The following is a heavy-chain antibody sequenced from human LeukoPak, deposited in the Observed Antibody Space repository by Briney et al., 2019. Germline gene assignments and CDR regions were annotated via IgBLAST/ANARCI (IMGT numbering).Heavy chain of an antibody. Sequence: PGGSLRLSCAGSGFTFSSYGMHWVRQAPEKGLEWVAVISMDGSNKHYADSVKGRFTISRDNSKNTLYLQMNSLRAEDTAVYYCAKKVFSGWFGAFDIWGQGTMVTVSS. V-gene: IGHV3-30*18. CDR2: ISMDGSNK. CDR1: GFTFSSYG. CDR3: AKKVFSGWFGAFDI. D-gene: IGHD6-19*01. J-gene: IGHJ3*02.